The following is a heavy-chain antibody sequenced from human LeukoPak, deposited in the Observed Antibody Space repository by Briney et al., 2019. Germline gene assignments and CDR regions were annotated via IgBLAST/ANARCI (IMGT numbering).Heavy chain of an antibody. CDR3: ARDTAMVTNYFDY. J-gene: IGHJ4*02. D-gene: IGHD5-18*01. CDR1: GFTVSSNY. V-gene: IGHV3-66*02. Sequence: PGGSLRLSCAASGFTVSSNYMSWVRQAPGKGLEWVSVIYSGGSTYYADSVKGRFTISRDNSKNTLYLQMNSLRAGDTAVYYCARDTAMVTNYFDYWGQGTLVTVSS. CDR2: IYSGGST.